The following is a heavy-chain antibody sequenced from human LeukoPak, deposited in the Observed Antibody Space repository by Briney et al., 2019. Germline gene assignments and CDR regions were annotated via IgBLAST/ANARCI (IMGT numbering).Heavy chain of an antibody. D-gene: IGHD3-3*01. CDR2: ISSSGNT. Sequence: SETLSLTCTVSGGSTSSGNYYWGWIRQPPGRGLEWFGGISSSGNTYYNPSLKSRITISIDTSKNHFSLKLSSVSAADTAVYYCARLGAGPTYYDFWSGYSSFYFDYWGQGTLVTVSS. V-gene: IGHV4-39*02. J-gene: IGHJ4*02. CDR1: GGSTSSGNYY. CDR3: ARLGAGPTYYDFWSGYSSFYFDY.